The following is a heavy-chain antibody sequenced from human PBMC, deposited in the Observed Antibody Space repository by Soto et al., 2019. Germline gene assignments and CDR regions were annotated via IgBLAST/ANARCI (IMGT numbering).Heavy chain of an antibody. J-gene: IGHJ4*02. CDR3: ARSHYTYGLLIDY. Sequence: PSETLSLTCSVSGDSITTNGYYWGWIRQPPVKGLQWIGNVYWTGSTFSHPSLTSRVFISVDTSKNEFSLRLTSVTAADTAVYYCARSHYTYGLLIDYWGPGTLVTVSS. CDR1: GDSITTNGYY. CDR2: VYWTGST. D-gene: IGHD2-8*01. V-gene: IGHV4-39*01.